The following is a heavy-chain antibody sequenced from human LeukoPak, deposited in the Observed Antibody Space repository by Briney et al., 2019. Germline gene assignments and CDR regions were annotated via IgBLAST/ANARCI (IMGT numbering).Heavy chain of an antibody. J-gene: IGHJ6*03. V-gene: IGHV3-23*01. Sequence: PGGSLRLSCAASGFTFSSYAMSWVRQAPGKGLEWVSAISGSGITTYYADSVKGRFTISRDNAKNSLYLQMNSLRAEDTAMYYCARDLLGYNYHYMDVWGKGTTVTVSS. CDR1: GFTFSSYA. D-gene: IGHD3-16*02. CDR2: ISGSGITT. CDR3: ARDLLGYNYHYMDV.